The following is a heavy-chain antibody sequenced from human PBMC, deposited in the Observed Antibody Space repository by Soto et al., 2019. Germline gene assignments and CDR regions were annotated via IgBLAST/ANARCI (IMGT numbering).Heavy chain of an antibody. CDR2: ILYTGSA. Sequence: SETLLLICTLPPVPISNYYRTSIRQPPGNGLEWIGHILYTGSAKYNPSLNTRVTMSLDTSKNQFSLKLTSVTAADTAVYYCARYSSNSDWFDPWGQGTLVTV. V-gene: IGHV4-59*01. D-gene: IGHD6-13*01. CDR3: ARYSSNSDWFDP. CDR1: PVPISNYY. J-gene: IGHJ5*02.